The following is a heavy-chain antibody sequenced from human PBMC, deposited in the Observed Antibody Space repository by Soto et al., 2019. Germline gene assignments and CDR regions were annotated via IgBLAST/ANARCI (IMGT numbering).Heavy chain of an antibody. J-gene: IGHJ6*02. CDR3: ARAVTWGLDV. CDR2: ISRSSTGI. Sequence: EVQLVESGGGLVQPGGSLRLSCAASGFTFSLYSMSWVRQAPGKGLEWVSYISRSSTGIHYADSVKGRFTISRDDATNSMNRQMNSRRDGDTAVYYCARAVTWGLDVWGQGTTVSISS. D-gene: IGHD3-10*01. V-gene: IGHV3-48*02. CDR1: GFTFSLYS.